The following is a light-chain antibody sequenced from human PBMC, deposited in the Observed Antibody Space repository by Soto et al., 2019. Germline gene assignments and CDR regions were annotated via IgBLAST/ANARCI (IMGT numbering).Light chain of an antibody. CDR3: SSYTTSGTYV. V-gene: IGLV2-14*01. J-gene: IGLJ1*01. CDR2: EVS. CDR1: SSDVGGYNY. Sequence: QPALAQPASVSGSPGQSITISCTGTSSDVGGYNYVSWYQQHPGKAPKLMISEVSHRPSGVSNRFSGSKSGNTASLTISGLQAEDEADYYCSSYTTSGTYVFGAGTKVTVL.